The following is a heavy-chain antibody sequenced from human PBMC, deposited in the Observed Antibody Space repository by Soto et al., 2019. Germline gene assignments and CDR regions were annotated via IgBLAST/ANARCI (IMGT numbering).Heavy chain of an antibody. CDR2: IYSDGTT. D-gene: IGHD2-15*01. J-gene: IGHJ5*02. CDR3: ARDCSGGSCYPALGA. V-gene: IGHV3-53*01. Sequence: EVHLVESGGGLIQPGGSLTLSCAASGFAVSNTYMSWVRQAPGRGLEWVSFIYSDGTTCYADSVKGRFTISRDTSTNTLSLQMNSLRAEDTAVYYCARDCSGGSCYPALGAWGQGTLVTVSS. CDR1: GFAVSNTY.